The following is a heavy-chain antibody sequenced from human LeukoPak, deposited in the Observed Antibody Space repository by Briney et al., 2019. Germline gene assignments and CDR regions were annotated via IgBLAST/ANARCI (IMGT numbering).Heavy chain of an antibody. Sequence: SETLSLTCTVSGGSISSYYWSWIRQPPGKGLEWIGYIYYSGSTNYNPSLKSRVTISVDTSKNQFSLKLSSVTAADTAVYYCAIFTLHAGPPFHYGAQEPLVPVSS. J-gene: IGHJ4*02. CDR2: IYYSGST. CDR1: GGSISSYY. CDR3: AIFTLHAGPPFHY. V-gene: IGHV4-59*01. D-gene: IGHD6-13*01.